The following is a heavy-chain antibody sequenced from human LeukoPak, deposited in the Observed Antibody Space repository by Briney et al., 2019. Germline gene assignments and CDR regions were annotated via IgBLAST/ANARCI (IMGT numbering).Heavy chain of an antibody. CDR2: ISSSSSYI. D-gene: IGHD2-2*01. V-gene: IGHV3-21*01. Sequence: PGGSLRLSCAASGFTFSSYAMNWVRQAPGKGLEWVSSISSSSSYIYYADSVKGRFTISRDNAKNSLYLQMNSLRAEDTAVYYCARGERGLYCSSTSCYPVLGGQGTLVTVSS. CDR3: ARGERGLYCSSTSCYPVL. J-gene: IGHJ4*02. CDR1: GFTFSSYA.